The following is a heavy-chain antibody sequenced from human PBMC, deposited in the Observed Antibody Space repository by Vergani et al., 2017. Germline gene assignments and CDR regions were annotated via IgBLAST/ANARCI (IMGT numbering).Heavy chain of an antibody. CDR2: IYDSGTS. Sequence: QVQLQESGPGLVKPSETLSLSCTVSGDFVSTNIYYWSWIRQPAGKGLEWIGYIYDSGTSNYNPSLKSRVTISVDTSKNQFSLKLRSVTAADTAVYYCARGFDSWNGFDSWGQGTMLTVSS. V-gene: IGHV4-61*10. CDR1: GDFVSTNIYY. D-gene: IGHD3-3*01. J-gene: IGHJ3*02. CDR3: ARGFDSWNGFDS.